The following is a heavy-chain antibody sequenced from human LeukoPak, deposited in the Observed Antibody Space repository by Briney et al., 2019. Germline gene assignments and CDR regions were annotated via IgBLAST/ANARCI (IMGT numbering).Heavy chain of an antibody. CDR3: VRQGAPGVRVSYFDP. Sequence: SETLSLTCSVSGDSISSSLHYWSWIPPPPGRDLVWIGSVNYRDTASYNPSLESRVIMSVDTSTNPISLRSTSMTAAATADYFCVRQGAPGVRVSYFDPWGEGSQVGVCS. J-gene: IGHJ5*02. CDR2: VNYRDTA. V-gene: IGHV4-39*01. D-gene: IGHD2-2*01. CDR1: GDSISSSLHY.